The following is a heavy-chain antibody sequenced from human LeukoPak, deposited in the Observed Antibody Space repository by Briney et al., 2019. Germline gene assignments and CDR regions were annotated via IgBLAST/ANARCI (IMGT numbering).Heavy chain of an antibody. J-gene: IGHJ4*02. V-gene: IGHV3-23*01. CDR2: MSGSGATA. CDR1: GYSYSYYN. D-gene: IGHD6-19*01. Sequence: GGSLRLSCTASGYSYSYYNKSWVRQAPGKGLEWVSGMSGSGATAYYADSVKGRFTISRDNSDNTVYLQMNSLSAEDATVYYCAEDIAQWPRVFDYWGQGTLVTVSS. CDR3: AEDIAQWPRVFDY.